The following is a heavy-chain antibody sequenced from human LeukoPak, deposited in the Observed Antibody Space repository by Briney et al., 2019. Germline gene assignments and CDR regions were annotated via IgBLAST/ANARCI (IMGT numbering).Heavy chain of an antibody. V-gene: IGHV3-53*01. Sequence: GGSLRLSCAASGFTVSSNYMSWVRQAPGKGLEWVSVIYSGGSTYYADSVKGRFTISRDNSKNTLYLQMNNLRAEDTAVYYCAKDPSVYDYYGMDVWGQGTTVTVSS. CDR2: IYSGGST. CDR3: AKDPSVYDYYGMDV. CDR1: GFTVSSNY. D-gene: IGHD2-8*01. J-gene: IGHJ6*02.